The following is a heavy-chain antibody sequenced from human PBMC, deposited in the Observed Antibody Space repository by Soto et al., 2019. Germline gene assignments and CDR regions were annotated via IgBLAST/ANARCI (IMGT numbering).Heavy chain of an antibody. Sequence: GESLKISCKGSGYSFASYLIGWVRQMPGKGLEWMGIIYPGDSDTRYSPSFQGQVTISADKSISTAYLQWSSLKASDTAMYYCARTAAAGKYYYGTDVWGQGTTVTVSS. V-gene: IGHV5-51*01. CDR3: ARTAAAGKYYYGTDV. D-gene: IGHD6-13*01. CDR1: GYSFASYL. J-gene: IGHJ6*02. CDR2: IYPGDSDT.